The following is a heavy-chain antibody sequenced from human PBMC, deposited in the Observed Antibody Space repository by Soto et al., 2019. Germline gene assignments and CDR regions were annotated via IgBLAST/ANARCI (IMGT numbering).Heavy chain of an antibody. CDR3: AVSKRRDGYNQTFPDDAFDI. J-gene: IGHJ3*02. D-gene: IGHD5-12*01. CDR2: INAGNGNT. V-gene: IGHV1-3*01. Sequence: GXSVKVSCKASGDTFTSYAMHWVRQAPGQRLEWMGWINAGNGNTKYSQKFQGRVTITRDTSASTAYMELSSLRSEDTAVYYCAVSKRRDGYNQTFPDDAFDIWGQGTMVTVSS. CDR1: GDTFTSYA.